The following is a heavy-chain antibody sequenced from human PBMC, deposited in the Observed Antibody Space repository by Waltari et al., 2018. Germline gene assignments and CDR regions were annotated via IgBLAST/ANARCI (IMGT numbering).Heavy chain of an antibody. CDR3: ARAGDYYYGSGSYYAPYYYYYGMDV. Sequence: QVQLQQWGAGLLKPSETLSLTCAVYGGSFSGYYWSWIRQPPGKGLEGIGEINHSGSTNYNPSLKSRVTISVDTSKNQFSLKLSSVTAADTAVYYCARAGDYYYGSGSYYAPYYYYYGMDVWGQGTTVTVSS. D-gene: IGHD3-10*01. V-gene: IGHV4-34*01. CDR2: INHSGST. J-gene: IGHJ6*02. CDR1: GGSFSGYY.